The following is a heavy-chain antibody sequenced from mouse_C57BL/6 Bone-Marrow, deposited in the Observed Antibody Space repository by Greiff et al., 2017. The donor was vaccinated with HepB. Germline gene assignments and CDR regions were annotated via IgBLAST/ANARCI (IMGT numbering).Heavy chain of an antibody. V-gene: IGHV1-82*01. CDR1: GYAFSSSW. J-gene: IGHJ3*01. D-gene: IGHD2-4*01. CDR3: VDYAY. Sequence: QVQLQQSGPELVKPGASVKISCKASGYAFSSSWMNWVKQRPGKGLEWIGRIYPGDGDTNYNEKFKSKATLTVDKSSSTAYMQLSSLTSEDSAVYYCVDYAYWGQGTLVTVSA. CDR2: IYPGDGDT.